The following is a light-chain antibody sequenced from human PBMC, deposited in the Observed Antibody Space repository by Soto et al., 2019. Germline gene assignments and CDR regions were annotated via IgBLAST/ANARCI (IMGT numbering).Light chain of an antibody. V-gene: IGKV1-6*01. Sequence: AIQMTQSPSSLSASVGDRVTITCRATQNIREDLGWYQQKPGKAPKLLIYAASSLQSEVPSRFSASGSAKAFTPTISSLQPEDFAIYFRLQDHGFPLTFGGGPK. CDR1: QNIRED. J-gene: IGKJ4*01. CDR2: AAS. CDR3: LQDHGFPLT.